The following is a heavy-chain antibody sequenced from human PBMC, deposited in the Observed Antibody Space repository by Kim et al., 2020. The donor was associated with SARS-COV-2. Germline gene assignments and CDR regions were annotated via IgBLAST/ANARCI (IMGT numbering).Heavy chain of an antibody. D-gene: IGHD2-8*01. CDR3: ALRYCNNNRCHSFDS. J-gene: IGHJ4*02. Sequence: GGSLRLSCAASGFTFSDHFMDWVRQAPGKGLEWLGRSRNKANSYTPEYAASVKGRFTISRDDSKNSLFLQMSSRQSEDTAVYYSALRYCNNNRCHSFDSSGRSTVLTVS. CDR1: GFTFSDHF. V-gene: IGHV3-72*01. CDR2: SRNKANSYTP.